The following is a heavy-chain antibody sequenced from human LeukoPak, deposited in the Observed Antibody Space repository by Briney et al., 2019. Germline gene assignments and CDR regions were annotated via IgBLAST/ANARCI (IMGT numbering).Heavy chain of an antibody. CDR3: ARDPESQKGRDGLDY. Sequence: GGSLRLSCAASGFSFSDYWMSWVRQAPGKGLEWVASIKTDGSAKYYVDSVKGRFTISRDNAKNPLYLQMNNLRAEDTAVYYCARDPESQKGRDGLDYWGQGTLATVSS. D-gene: IGHD1-14*01. CDR2: IKTDGSAK. CDR1: GFSFSDYW. V-gene: IGHV3-7*01. J-gene: IGHJ4*02.